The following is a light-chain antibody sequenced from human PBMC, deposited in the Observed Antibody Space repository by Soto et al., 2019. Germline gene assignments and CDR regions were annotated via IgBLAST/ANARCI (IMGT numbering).Light chain of an antibody. CDR3: QYYTLYSGP. J-gene: IGKJ1*01. V-gene: IGKV1D-16*01. CDR2: GTS. CDR1: QGIRNL. Sequence: DIQMTQSPSSLSASVGDRVTITCRASQGIRNLLVWYQQKPEKAPKSLIYGTSNLHTGVSARFRGSGSGSDFSLTISSLQPDDIGIYYCQYYTLYSGPFGQGTRV.